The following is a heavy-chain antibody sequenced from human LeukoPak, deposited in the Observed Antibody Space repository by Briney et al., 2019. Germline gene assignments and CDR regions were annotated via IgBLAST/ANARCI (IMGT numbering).Heavy chain of an antibody. CDR2: ISSSGSTI. V-gene: IGHV3-48*03. CDR3: ATLLIAVAGTGDY. J-gene: IGHJ4*02. Sequence: GGSLRLSCAASGFTFSSYEMNWVRQAPGEGLEWVSYISSSGSTIYYADSVKGRFTISRDNAKNSLYLQMNSLRAEDTAVYYCATLLIAVAGTGDYWGQGTLVTVSS. D-gene: IGHD6-19*01. CDR1: GFTFSSYE.